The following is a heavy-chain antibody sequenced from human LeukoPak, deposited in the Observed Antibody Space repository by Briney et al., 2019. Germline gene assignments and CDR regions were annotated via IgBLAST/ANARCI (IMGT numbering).Heavy chain of an antibody. D-gene: IGHD3-10*01. CDR1: GFSFSTYA. CDR3: AKDVVDYGSGSYYNHY. CDR2: ISTSGVGM. J-gene: IGHJ4*02. Sequence: GGSLRLSCAASGFSFSTYAMSWVRQAPGKGPEWVSSISTSGVGMYYPDSVKGRFTISRDNSKNTLYLLINSLRAEDTALYYCAKDVVDYGSGSYYNHYWGQGTLVTVSS. V-gene: IGHV3-23*01.